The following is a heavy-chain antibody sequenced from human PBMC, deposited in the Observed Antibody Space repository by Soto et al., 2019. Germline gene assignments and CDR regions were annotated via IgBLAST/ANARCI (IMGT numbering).Heavy chain of an antibody. D-gene: IGHD3-9*01. CDR1: GFTFTSSA. CDR2: IVVGSGNT. Sequence: GASVKVSCKASGFTFTSSAVQWVRQARGQRLEWIGWIVVGSGNTNYAQKFQERVTITRDMSTSTAYMELSSLRSEDTAVYYCARDYDTSRGDWAYYGIDVWGQGTTVTVSS. V-gene: IGHV1-58*01. CDR3: ARDYDTSRGDWAYYGIDV. J-gene: IGHJ6*02.